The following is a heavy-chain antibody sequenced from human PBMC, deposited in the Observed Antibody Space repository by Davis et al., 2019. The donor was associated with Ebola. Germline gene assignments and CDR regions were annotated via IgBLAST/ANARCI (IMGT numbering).Heavy chain of an antibody. CDR1: GYTFTSYA. V-gene: IGHV1-3*01. CDR2: INAGNGNT. CDR3: ARTFVGGWLFDY. D-gene: IGHD1-26*01. Sequence: ASVKVSCKASGYTFTSYAMHWVRQAPGQRLEWMGWINAGNGNTKYSQKFQGRVTMTRDTSAGTAYMEMSSLTSEDTAVYYCARTFVGGWLFDYWGQGILVTVSS. J-gene: IGHJ4*02.